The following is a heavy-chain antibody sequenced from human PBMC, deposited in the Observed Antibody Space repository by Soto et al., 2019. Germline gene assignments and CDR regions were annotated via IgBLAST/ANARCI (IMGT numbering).Heavy chain of an antibody. CDR3: AKDGYLDTYYLAY. D-gene: IGHD3-9*01. Sequence: QVQLVESGGGVVQPGRSLRLSCAASGFTFSSYAMHWVRQAPGKGLEWVAVISYDGISKHYADAVKGRFSISRDDSENTLYVQMNSLRAEDTAVYYFAKDGYLDTYYLAYWGQGTLVTASS. J-gene: IGHJ4*02. CDR2: ISYDGISK. CDR1: GFTFSSYA. V-gene: IGHV3-30-3*01.